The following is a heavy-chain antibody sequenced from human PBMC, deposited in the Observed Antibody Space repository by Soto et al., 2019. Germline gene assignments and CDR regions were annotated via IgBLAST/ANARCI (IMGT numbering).Heavy chain of an antibody. J-gene: IGHJ4*02. V-gene: IGHV4-39*01. D-gene: IGHD4-17*01. CDR2: FYYSGST. Sequence: PSETLSLTCTVSGGSISSSSYYWGWIRQPPGKGLEWIGSFYYSGSTYYYTSLKSRVTISGDTSKNQFSLKLSSVTAADTAVYYCARRYGPGFDYWGQGTLVTVSS. CDR1: GGSISSSSYY. CDR3: ARRYGPGFDY.